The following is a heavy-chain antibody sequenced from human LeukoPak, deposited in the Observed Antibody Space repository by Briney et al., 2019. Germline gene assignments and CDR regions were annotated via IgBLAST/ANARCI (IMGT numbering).Heavy chain of an antibody. D-gene: IGHD3-10*01. CDR1: GGSISSYY. CDR2: IYTSGST. J-gene: IGHJ5*02. Sequence: PSETLSLTCTVAGGSISSYYWSWIRQPAGKGLEWIGRIYTSGSTNYNPSLKSRVTMSVDTSKNQFSLKLSSVTAADTAVYYCARWYYYGSGSSFDPWGQGTLVTVSS. V-gene: IGHV4-4*07. CDR3: ARWYYYGSGSSFDP.